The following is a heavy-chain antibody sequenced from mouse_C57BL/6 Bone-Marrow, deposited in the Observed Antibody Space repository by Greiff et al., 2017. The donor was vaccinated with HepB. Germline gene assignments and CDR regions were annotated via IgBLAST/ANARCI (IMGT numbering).Heavy chain of an antibody. CDR3: ARSVWLRRGFAY. D-gene: IGHD2-2*01. Sequence: QVQLKQSGAELARPGASVKLSCKASGYTFTSYGISWVKQRTGQGLEWIGEIYPRSGNTYYNEKFKGKATLTADKSSSTAYMELRSLTSEDSAVYFCARSVWLRRGFAYWGQGTLVTVSA. V-gene: IGHV1-81*01. J-gene: IGHJ3*01. CDR2: IYPRSGNT. CDR1: GYTFTSYG.